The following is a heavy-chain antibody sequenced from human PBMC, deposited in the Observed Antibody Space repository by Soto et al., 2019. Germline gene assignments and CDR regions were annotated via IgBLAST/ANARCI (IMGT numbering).Heavy chain of an antibody. CDR2: MDYSGRT. V-gene: IGHV4-59*03. Sequence: SETLSLTCSVSGSSLSRHYWSWIRLPPGGGLEWIGFMDYSGRTSYNPSFTSRITMSVDTSKNQFSLKLDLVTAADTALYYCHGADGYGVDVWGQGTTVTVSS. CDR3: HGADGYGVDV. D-gene: IGHD2-21*02. CDR1: GSSLSRHY. J-gene: IGHJ6*02.